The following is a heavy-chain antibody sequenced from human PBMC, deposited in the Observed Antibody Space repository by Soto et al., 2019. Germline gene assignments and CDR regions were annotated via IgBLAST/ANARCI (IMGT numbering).Heavy chain of an antibody. V-gene: IGHV4-61*01. Sequence: PSETLSLTCSVSGGSVNSFCYWSWIRQPPGKGLEWLGYIYHTGSTNYQPSLKSRVTISLDTSKNQSSLNLNSVTAADTAVYYCARWGVAMDVWGQGTTVTSP. D-gene: IGHD3-16*01. CDR3: ARWGVAMDV. CDR2: IYHTGST. J-gene: IGHJ6*02. CDR1: GGSVNSFCY.